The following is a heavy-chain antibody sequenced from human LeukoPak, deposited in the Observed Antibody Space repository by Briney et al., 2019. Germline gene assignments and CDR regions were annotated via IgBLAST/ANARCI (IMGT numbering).Heavy chain of an antibody. CDR3: ARGSRSHFRLPFGGVIPRGNWFDP. Sequence: GASVKVSCKASGYTFTGYYMHWVRQAPGQGLEWMGIINPSGGSTSYAQKFQGRVTMTRDTSTSTVYMELSSLRSEDTAVYYCARGSRSHFRLPFGGVIPRGNWFDPWGQGTLVTVSS. D-gene: IGHD3-16*02. CDR2: INPSGGST. V-gene: IGHV1-46*01. J-gene: IGHJ5*02. CDR1: GYTFTGYY.